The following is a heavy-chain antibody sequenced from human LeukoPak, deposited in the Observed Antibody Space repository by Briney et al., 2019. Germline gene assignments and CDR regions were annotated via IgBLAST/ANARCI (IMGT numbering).Heavy chain of an antibody. CDR2: INPNSGGT. V-gene: IGHV1-2*02. Sequence: ASVKVSCKASGYTFTGYYMHWVRQAPGQGLEWMGWINPNSGGTNYAQKFQGRVTMTRDTSISTAYMELSRLRSDDTAVYYCARERVRAAARQNNWFDPWGQGTLVTVSS. CDR3: ARERVRAAARQNNWFDP. CDR1: GYTFTGYY. D-gene: IGHD6-13*01. J-gene: IGHJ5*02.